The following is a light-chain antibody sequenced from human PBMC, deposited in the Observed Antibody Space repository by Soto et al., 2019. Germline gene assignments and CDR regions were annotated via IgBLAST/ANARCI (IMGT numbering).Light chain of an antibody. J-gene: IGKJ1*01. CDR1: QSVSTNQ. V-gene: IGKV3-20*01. Sequence: EILLTHSPGTLSXXPXGXXXXXVRASQSVSTNQLAWYQYKRGQAPRLVFHSATTRANAFPSRFSASGSGTDFTLTISGLQPEDFALYYCQVYGILPWTFGQGTKVDI. CDR3: QVYGILPWT. CDR2: SAT.